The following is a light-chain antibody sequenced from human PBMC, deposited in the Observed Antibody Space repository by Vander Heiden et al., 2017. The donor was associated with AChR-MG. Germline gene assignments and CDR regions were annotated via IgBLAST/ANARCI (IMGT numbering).Light chain of an antibody. CDR1: SSDVGGYKY. CDR2: EVN. Sequence: QSALTQPPPASGSPGQSVPISCTGTSSDVGGYKYVSWYQQHPGKAPKVMIYEVNKRPSGVPDRFSGSKSGNTASLTVSGLQDEDEADYYCSSYAGSNNYVFGTGTKVTVL. J-gene: IGLJ1*01. V-gene: IGLV2-8*01. CDR3: SSYAGSNNYV.